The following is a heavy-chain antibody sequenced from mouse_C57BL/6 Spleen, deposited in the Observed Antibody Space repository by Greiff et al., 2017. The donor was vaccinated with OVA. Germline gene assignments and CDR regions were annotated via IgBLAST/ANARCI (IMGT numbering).Heavy chain of an antibody. CDR3: ARTTVYAMDY. D-gene: IGHD1-1*01. Sequence: VQLQQPGAELVMPGASVKLSCKASGFTFTSYWMHWVKQRPGQGLEWIGEIDPYDSYTNYNQKFKGKSTLTVDKSSSTAYMQLSSLTSEDSAVYYCARTTVYAMDYWGQGTSVTVSS. CDR2: IDPYDSYT. J-gene: IGHJ4*01. CDR1: GFTFTSYW. V-gene: IGHV1-69*01.